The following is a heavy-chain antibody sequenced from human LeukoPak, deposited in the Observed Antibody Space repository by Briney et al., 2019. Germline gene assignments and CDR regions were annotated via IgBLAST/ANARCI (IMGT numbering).Heavy chain of an antibody. J-gene: IGHJ5*02. D-gene: IGHD2-15*01. Sequence: GGSLRLSCAASGFTFSSYWMSWVRQAPGKGLVWVSRINSDGSSTSYADSVKGRFTISRDNAKNSLYLQMNSLRAEDTAVYYCARGVRDCSGGSCYSLPLNWFDPWGQGTLVTVSS. CDR2: INSDGSST. CDR3: ARGVRDCSGGSCYSLPLNWFDP. V-gene: IGHV3-74*01. CDR1: GFTFSSYW.